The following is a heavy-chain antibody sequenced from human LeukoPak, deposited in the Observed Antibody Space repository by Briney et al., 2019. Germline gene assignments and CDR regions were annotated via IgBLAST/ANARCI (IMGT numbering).Heavy chain of an antibody. CDR3: AKAHIPAAITYDFDY. V-gene: IGHV3-30*02. D-gene: IGHD2-2*02. CDR1: GFTFSSYG. CDR2: IRYDGSNR. Sequence: GGSLRLSCAASGFTFSSYGMHWVRQAPGKGLEWVSFIRYDGSNRHYADSVKGRFTLSRDNSKNTLYLQMNSLRAEDTAVYYCAKAHIPAAITYDFDYWDQGTLVTVPS. J-gene: IGHJ4*02.